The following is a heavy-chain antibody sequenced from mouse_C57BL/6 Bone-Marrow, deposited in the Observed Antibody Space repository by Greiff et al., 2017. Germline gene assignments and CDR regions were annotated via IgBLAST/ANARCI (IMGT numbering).Heavy chain of an antibody. V-gene: IGHV7-1*01. D-gene: IGHD1-1*01. Sequence: EVKVVESGGGLVQSGRSLRLSCATSGFTFSDFYMEWVRQAPGKGLEWIAASRNKANDYTTEYSASVKGRFIVSRDTSQSILYLQMNALRAEDTAMYYGARNYYGSSYGDWYFDVWGTGTTVTVSS. J-gene: IGHJ1*03. CDR3: ARNYYGSSYGDWYFDV. CDR1: GFTFSDFY. CDR2: SRNKANDYTT.